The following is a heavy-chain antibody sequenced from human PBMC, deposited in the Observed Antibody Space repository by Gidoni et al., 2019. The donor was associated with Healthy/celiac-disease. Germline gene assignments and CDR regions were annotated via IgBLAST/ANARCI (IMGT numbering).Heavy chain of an antibody. CDR1: GFTFSSYS. J-gene: IGHJ4*02. CDR3: ARLGLGGASLY. D-gene: IGHD3-16*01. V-gene: IGHV3-48*04. CDR2: ISSSSSTI. Sequence: EVQLVESGGGLVQPGGSRRLSCAASGFTFSSYSMNWVRQAPGKGLEWVSYISSSSSTIYYADSVKGRFTISRDNAKNSLYLQMNSLRAEDTAVYYCARLGLGGASLYWGQGTLVTVSS.